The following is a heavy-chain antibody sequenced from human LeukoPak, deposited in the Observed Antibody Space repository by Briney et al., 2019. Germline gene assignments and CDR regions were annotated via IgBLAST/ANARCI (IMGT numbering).Heavy chain of an antibody. V-gene: IGHV3-23*01. CDR2: ISGSGGST. CDR3: AKGGYCSSTSCSTGAFDI. Sequence: GGSLRLSCAASGFTFSSYAMSWVRQAPGKGLEWVSAISGSGGSTYYADSVKGRFTISRDNSKNTLYLQMNSLRAEDTAVYYCAKGGYCSSTSCSTGAFDIWVQGTMVTVSS. J-gene: IGHJ3*02. CDR1: GFTFSSYA. D-gene: IGHD2-2*03.